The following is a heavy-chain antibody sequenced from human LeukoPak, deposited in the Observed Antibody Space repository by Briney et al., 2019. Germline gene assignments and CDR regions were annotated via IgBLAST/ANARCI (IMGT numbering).Heavy chain of an antibody. D-gene: IGHD7-27*01. Sequence: GGSLRLSCTASGFTFGDYAMSWVRQAPGEGLEWVGFIRSKAYGGTTEYAASVKGRFTISRDDSKSIAYLQMNSLKTENTAVYYCTRGTGDFDYWGQGTLVTVSS. J-gene: IGHJ4*02. CDR1: GFTFGDYA. CDR3: TRGTGDFDY. V-gene: IGHV3-49*04. CDR2: IRSKAYGGTT.